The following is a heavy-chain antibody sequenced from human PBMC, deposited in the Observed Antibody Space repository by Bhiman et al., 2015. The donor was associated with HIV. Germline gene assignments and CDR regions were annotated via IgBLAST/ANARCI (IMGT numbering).Heavy chain of an antibody. Sequence: QVQLVESGGGVVQPGRSLRLSCAASGFTFSRHGMHWVRQAPGKGLEWVAVISYDGINKYYSDSVKGRFTISRDSSKNTLYLLMNSLRADDTAVYYCAKVTILGSYLDYFDYWGQGPWSPSPQ. V-gene: IGHV3-30*18. D-gene: IGHD1-26*01. CDR3: AKVTILGSYLDYFDY. CDR2: ISYDGINK. CDR1: GFTFSRHG. J-gene: IGHJ4*02.